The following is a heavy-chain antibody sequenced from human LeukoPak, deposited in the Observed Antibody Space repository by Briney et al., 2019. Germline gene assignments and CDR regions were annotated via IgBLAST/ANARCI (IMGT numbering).Heavy chain of an antibody. J-gene: IGHJ4*02. Sequence: ASVKVSCKASGYTFTSYDISWVRQATGQGLEWMGWMNPNSGNTGYAQKFQGRVTMTRNTSISTAYMELSSLRSEDTAVYYCARGDGYNSGFDYWGQGTLVTVSS. CDR3: ARGDGYNSGFDY. V-gene: IGHV1-8*01. CDR1: GYTFTSYD. D-gene: IGHD5-24*01. CDR2: MNPNSGNT.